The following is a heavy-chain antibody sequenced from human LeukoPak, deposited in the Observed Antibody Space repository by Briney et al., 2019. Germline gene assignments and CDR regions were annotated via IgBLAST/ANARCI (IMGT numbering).Heavy chain of an antibody. D-gene: IGHD6-13*01. CDR2: INSDGGST. Sequence: GGSLRLSCAASGFTFSTYWMHWVRQAPGRGLVWVSCINSDGGSTSYADSVKGRFTISRDNAKNTLFLQMNSLRADDTAVYYCARVAAAGEKLNWFDPWGQGTLVTVSS. J-gene: IGHJ5*02. V-gene: IGHV3-74*01. CDR1: GFTFSTYW. CDR3: ARVAAAGEKLNWFDP.